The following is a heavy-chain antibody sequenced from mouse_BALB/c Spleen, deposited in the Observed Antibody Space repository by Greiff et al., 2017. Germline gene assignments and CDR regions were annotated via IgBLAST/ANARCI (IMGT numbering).Heavy chain of an antibody. Sequence: EVKLVESGGGLVKPGGSLKLSCAASGFTFSDYYMYWVRQTPEKRLEWVATISDGGSYTYYPDSVKGRFTISRDNAKNNLYLQMSSLKSEDTAMYYCARVDGNYAMDYWGQGTSVTVSS. CDR3: ARVDGNYAMDY. D-gene: IGHD2-1*01. V-gene: IGHV5-4*02. CDR1: GFTFSDYY. J-gene: IGHJ4*01. CDR2: ISDGGSYT.